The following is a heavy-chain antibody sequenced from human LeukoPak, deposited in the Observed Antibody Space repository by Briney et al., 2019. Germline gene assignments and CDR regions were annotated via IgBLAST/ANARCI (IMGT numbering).Heavy chain of an antibody. CDR1: GFTFSSYW. Sequence: GGSLRLSCAASGFTFSSYWMSWVRQAPGKGLEWVANIKQDGSEKYYVDSVKGRFTISRDNAKNSLYLQMNSLRAEDTAVHYCARDYYDSSGEFDYWGQGTLVTVSS. CDR3: ARDYYDSSGEFDY. CDR2: IKQDGSEK. V-gene: IGHV3-7*05. J-gene: IGHJ4*02. D-gene: IGHD3-22*01.